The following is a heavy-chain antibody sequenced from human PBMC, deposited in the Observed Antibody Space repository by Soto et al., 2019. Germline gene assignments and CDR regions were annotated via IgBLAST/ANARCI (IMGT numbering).Heavy chain of an antibody. CDR1: GFTFSSYS. Sequence: EVELVESGGGLVKPGGSLRLSCAASGFTFSSYSMNWVRQAPGKGLEWVSSITSSSSYIYYADSVKGRFTISRDNAKNSRYLEMRGLGAEDTAVYYCASRHYGMDVWGQGTTVTVSS. CDR3: ASRHYGMDV. J-gene: IGHJ6*02. V-gene: IGHV3-21*01. CDR2: ITSSSSYI.